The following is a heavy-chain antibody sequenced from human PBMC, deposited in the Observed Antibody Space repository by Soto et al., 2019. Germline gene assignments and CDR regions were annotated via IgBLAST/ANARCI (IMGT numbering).Heavy chain of an antibody. CDR3: ASLATSGWYTFDY. J-gene: IGHJ4*02. V-gene: IGHV3-53*01. CDR2: IYSGGRP. CDR1: GFTVSSNY. D-gene: IGHD6-19*01. Sequence: GGSLRLSCAASGFTVSSNYMSWVRQAPGKGLEWVSVIYSGGRPSSAASVKVLFTISSDNSKNTLYLQMNSLRAEGTAVYYCASLATSGWYTFDYWGQGTQVTVS.